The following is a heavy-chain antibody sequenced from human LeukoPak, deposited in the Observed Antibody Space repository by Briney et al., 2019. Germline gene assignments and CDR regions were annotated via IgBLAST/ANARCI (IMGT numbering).Heavy chain of an antibody. CDR2: INPNSGGT. Sequence: ASVKVSCKASGYTFTGYYMHWVRQAPGQGLEWMGWINPNSGGTNYAQKFQGRVTMTRDTSISTAYMELSRLRSDGTAVYYCARDGSGSYYRFSAFDIWGQGTMVTVSS. CDR1: GYTFTGYY. J-gene: IGHJ3*02. V-gene: IGHV1-2*02. CDR3: ARDGSGSYYRFSAFDI. D-gene: IGHD3-10*01.